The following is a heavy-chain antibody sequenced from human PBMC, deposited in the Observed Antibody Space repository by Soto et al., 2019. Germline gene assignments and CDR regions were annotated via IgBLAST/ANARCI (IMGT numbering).Heavy chain of an antibody. CDR2: ISYDGSNK. CDR3: AREVSSWYGACEI. Sequence: PGGSLRLSCAASGFTFSSYAMHWVRQAPGKGLEWVAVISYDGSNKYYADSVKGRFTISRDNSKNTLYLQMNSLRAEDTAVYYCAREVSSWYGACEIWGQGTMVTVSS. D-gene: IGHD6-13*01. J-gene: IGHJ3*02. CDR1: GFTFSSYA. V-gene: IGHV3-30-3*01.